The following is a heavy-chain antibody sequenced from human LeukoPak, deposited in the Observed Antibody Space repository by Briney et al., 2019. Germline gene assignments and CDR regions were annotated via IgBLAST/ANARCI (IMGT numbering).Heavy chain of an antibody. CDR3: AKDEATSGGGLAS. D-gene: IGHD3-16*01. V-gene: IGHV3-53*01. CDR2: MYTGGTT. Sequence: GGSLRLSCSASGFTVSGTHMSWVRQAPGKGLEWVSAMYTGGTTYYADSVTGRFTVSRDTSRNTLFLHMNSLRAEDTAVYYCAKDEATSGGGLASWGQGALVIVSS. CDR1: GFTVSGTH. J-gene: IGHJ5*01.